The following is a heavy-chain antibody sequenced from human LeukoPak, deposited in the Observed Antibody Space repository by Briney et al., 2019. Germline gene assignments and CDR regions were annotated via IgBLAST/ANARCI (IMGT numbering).Heavy chain of an antibody. J-gene: IGHJ2*01. D-gene: IGHD6-19*01. Sequence: SETLSLTCTVSGGSVSSGSDYWSWIRQPPGKGLEWIGYIYYSGRTNYNPSLKSRVTISVDTSKNQFSLKLSSVTAVDTAVHYCARAKAVATWYFDLWGRGTLVSVSS. CDR3: ARAKAVATWYFDL. CDR1: GGSVSSGSDY. CDR2: IYYSGRT. V-gene: IGHV4-61*01.